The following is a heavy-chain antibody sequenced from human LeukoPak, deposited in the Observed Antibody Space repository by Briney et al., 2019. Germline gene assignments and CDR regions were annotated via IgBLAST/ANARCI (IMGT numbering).Heavy chain of an antibody. CDR1: GGSISSHY. D-gene: IGHD6-6*01. CDR2: IYYSGST. Sequence: PSETLSLTCTVSGGSISSHYWSWIRQPPGKGLEWIGYIYYSGSTNYNPSLKSRVTISVDTSKNQFSLKLSSVTAADTAVYYCARDLAARSSRWFDPWGQGTQVTVSS. V-gene: IGHV4-59*11. J-gene: IGHJ5*02. CDR3: ARDLAARSSRWFDP.